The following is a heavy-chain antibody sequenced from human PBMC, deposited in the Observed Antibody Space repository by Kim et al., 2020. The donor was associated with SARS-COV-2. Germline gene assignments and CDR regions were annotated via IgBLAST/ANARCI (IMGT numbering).Heavy chain of an antibody. CDR1: GFTFSSYE. CDR2: ISYSGSTI. CDR3: ARGGYTAMASYYYYGVDV. Sequence: GGSLRLSCAASGFTFSSYEMNWVRQAPGKGLEWVSYISYSGSTIYYADSVKGRFTISRDNAKNSLYLQMNSLRAEDTAVYYCARGGYTAMASYYYYGVDVWGQGTTVTVSS. D-gene: IGHD5-18*01. V-gene: IGHV3-48*03. J-gene: IGHJ6*02.